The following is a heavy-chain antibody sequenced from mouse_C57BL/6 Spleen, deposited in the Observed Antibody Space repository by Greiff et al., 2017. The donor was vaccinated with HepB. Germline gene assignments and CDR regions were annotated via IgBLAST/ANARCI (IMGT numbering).Heavy chain of an antibody. V-gene: IGHV1-15*01. CDR2: IDPETGGT. J-gene: IGHJ4*01. CDR3: TRGGLLMDY. D-gene: IGHD6-1*01. Sequence: QVQLKESGAELVRPGASVTLSCKASGYTFTDYEMHWVKQTPVHGLEWIGAIDPETGGTAYNQKFKGKAILTADKSSSTAYMELRSLTSEDSAVYYCTRGGLLMDYWGQGTSVTVSS. CDR1: GYTFTDYE.